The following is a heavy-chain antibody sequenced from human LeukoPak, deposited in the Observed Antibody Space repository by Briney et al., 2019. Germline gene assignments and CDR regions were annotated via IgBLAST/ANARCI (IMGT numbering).Heavy chain of an antibody. CDR2: IFTSGST. CDR1: SGSITSGTYY. CDR3: ARDGGHYYDSGSYLNWFDP. Sequence: TSETLSLTCTVSSGSITSGTYYWRWIRQPAGRGLEWIERIFTSGSTNYNPSFMSRVTISVDTSKNQFSLRLNSVTAADTAVYYCARDGGHYYDSGSYLNWFDPWGQGILVTVSS. J-gene: IGHJ5*02. V-gene: IGHV4-61*02. D-gene: IGHD3-10*01.